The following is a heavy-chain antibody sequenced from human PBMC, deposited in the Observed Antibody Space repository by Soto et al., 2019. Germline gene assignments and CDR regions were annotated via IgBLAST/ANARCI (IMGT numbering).Heavy chain of an antibody. D-gene: IGHD3-22*01. CDR3: ARTGYDRSGYFVEYYFDY. CDR1: GFTFSKYA. CDR2: ISNDGSNP. Sequence: PGGSLRLSCAASGFTFSKYAMHWVRQARGTGLEWVAVISNDGSNPYYADSVKGRFTISRDNSKNTLYLQMNSLRGEDTAVYYCARTGYDRSGYFVEYYFDYWGQGTLVTVSS. V-gene: IGHV3-30-3*01. J-gene: IGHJ4*02.